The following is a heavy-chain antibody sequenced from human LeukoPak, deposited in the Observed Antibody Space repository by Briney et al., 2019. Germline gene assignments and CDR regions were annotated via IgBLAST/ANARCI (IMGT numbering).Heavy chain of an antibody. Sequence: SETLSLTCTVSGGSISTYYWSWIRQPPGKGVEWIGYIYYSGRTNYNPSLTSRGTISLDKSKNRFSLKMSSVTAGDTAVYYCARDTTATGHFDYWGQGTLVTVPS. J-gene: IGHJ4*02. V-gene: IGHV4-59*01. CDR3: ARDTTATGHFDY. CDR1: GGSISTYY. CDR2: IYYSGRT. D-gene: IGHD1-1*01.